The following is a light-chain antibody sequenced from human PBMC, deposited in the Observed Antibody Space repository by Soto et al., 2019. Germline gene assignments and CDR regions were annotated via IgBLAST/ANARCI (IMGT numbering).Light chain of an antibody. CDR1: QSVSSNY. J-gene: IGKJ5*01. CDR3: QQSGSSPQT. V-gene: IGKV3-20*01. CDR2: GAS. Sequence: EIVLTQSPGTLSLSPGERATLSCRASQSVSSNYLAWYQQKPGQAPRLLIYGASSRATGIPDRFSGSGSGTDFTLTISRLEPEDFAVYYWQQSGSSPQTFGQGTRLDIK.